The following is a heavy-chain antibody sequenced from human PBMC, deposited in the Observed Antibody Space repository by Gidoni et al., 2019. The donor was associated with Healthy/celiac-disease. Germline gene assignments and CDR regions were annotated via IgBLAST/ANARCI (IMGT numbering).Heavy chain of an antibody. V-gene: IGHV4-34*01. Sequence: QVQLQQWGAGLLKPSETLSLTCAVYGGSFSGYYWSWIRKPPGKGLEWIGEINHSGSTNYNPSLKSRVTISVDTSKNQFSLKLSSVTAADTAVYYCARGGGPPWRGYDFWSGYYTRGAFDIWGQGTMVTVSS. CDR2: INHSGST. J-gene: IGHJ3*02. CDR1: GGSFSGYY. CDR3: ARGGGPPWRGYDFWSGYYTRGAFDI. D-gene: IGHD3-3*01.